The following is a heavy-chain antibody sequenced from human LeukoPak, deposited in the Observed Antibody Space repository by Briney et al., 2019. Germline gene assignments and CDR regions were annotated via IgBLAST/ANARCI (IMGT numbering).Heavy chain of an antibody. J-gene: IGHJ4*02. CDR1: GYTSTNYH. Sequence: ASVKVSCKASGYTSTNYHINWVRQASGQGLEWMTWINPDTGDKGYARKFQDRVTITTDTSISTAYMELSSLSSEDTAVYFCARTTSMTASGYDYWGQGALVTVSS. CDR2: INPDTGDK. CDR3: ARTTSMTASGYDY. V-gene: IGHV1-8*03. D-gene: IGHD2-21*02.